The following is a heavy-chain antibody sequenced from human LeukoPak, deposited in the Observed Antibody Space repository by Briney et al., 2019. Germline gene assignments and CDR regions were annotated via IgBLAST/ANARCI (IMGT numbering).Heavy chain of an antibody. CDR3: ARGRRAAAGSVDY. Sequence: PSETLSLXCTVSGGSISSGSYYWIWIRQPAAKGLEWIGRIYTSGSTNYNPSLKSRVTISVDTSKNQFSLKLSSVTAADTAVYYCARGRRAAAGSVDYWGQGTLVTVSS. CDR2: IYTSGST. CDR1: GGSISSGSYY. J-gene: IGHJ4*02. D-gene: IGHD6-13*01. V-gene: IGHV4-61*02.